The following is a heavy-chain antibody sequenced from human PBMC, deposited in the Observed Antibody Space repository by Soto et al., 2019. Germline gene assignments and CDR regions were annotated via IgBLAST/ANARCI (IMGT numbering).Heavy chain of an antibody. V-gene: IGHV1-69*01. Sequence: QMQLVQSGAEVKERGSSVKISCKTSGGTFNTYALTWVRQAPGQGLEWIGGIIPIFGIKNVAQRFQGRGTINADEFLTTGFIGKTRPEAVGTAGYFLGEGGGGQRGQGTLVTV. D-gene: IGHD3-16*01. CDR1: GGTFNTYA. CDR2: IIPIFGIK. J-gene: IGHJ1*01. CDR3: GEGGGGQ.